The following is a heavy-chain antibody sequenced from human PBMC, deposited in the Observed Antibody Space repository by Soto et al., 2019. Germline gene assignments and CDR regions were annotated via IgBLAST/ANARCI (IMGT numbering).Heavy chain of an antibody. V-gene: IGHV3-30-3*01. CDR2: ISYDGSNK. CDR3: ARDRVYVVGSYYGMDV. CDR1: GFTFSSYA. J-gene: IGHJ6*02. Sequence: GSLRLSCAASGFTFSSYAMHWVRQAPGKGLEWVAVISYDGSNKYYADSVKGRFTISRDNSKNTLYLQMNSLRAEDTAVYYCARDRVYVVGSYYGMDVWGQGTTVTVSS. D-gene: IGHD2-15*01.